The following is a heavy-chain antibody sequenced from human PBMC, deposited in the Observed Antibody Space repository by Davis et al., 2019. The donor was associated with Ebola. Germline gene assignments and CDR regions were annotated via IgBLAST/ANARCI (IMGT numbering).Heavy chain of an antibody. Sequence: AASVKVSCKASGYTFTTYGITWLRQAPGQGLEWMGWISAFTGYTSYAENFRGRATMTMDRSLNTAFIELWSLRSDDTAVYFCARDRPYSSSPFRLDYWGQGTLVTVSS. D-gene: IGHD6-6*01. CDR2: ISAFTGYT. V-gene: IGHV1-18*01. CDR3: ARDRPYSSSPFRLDY. CDR1: GYTFTTYG. J-gene: IGHJ4*02.